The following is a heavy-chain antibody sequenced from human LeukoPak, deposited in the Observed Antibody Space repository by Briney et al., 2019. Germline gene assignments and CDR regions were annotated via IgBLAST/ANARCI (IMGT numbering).Heavy chain of an antibody. D-gene: IGHD4-23*01. J-gene: IGHJ3*02. V-gene: IGHV3-48*04. CDR1: GFTFSSYA. CDR2: ISKSGSTM. Sequence: GGSLRLSCAASGFTFSSYAMSWVRQAPGKGLQWVSYISKSGSTMKYADSVKGRFTIFGDNAKNSLYLQMNSLGAEDTAVYYWARIQRSGNSGYALDIWGQGTMVTVSS. CDR3: ARIQRSGNSGYALDI.